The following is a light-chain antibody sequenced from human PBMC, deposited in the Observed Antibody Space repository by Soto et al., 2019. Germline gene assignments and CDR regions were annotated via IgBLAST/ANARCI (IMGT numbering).Light chain of an antibody. J-gene: IGLJ2*01. CDR1: SSDIGSNY. Sequence: QPVLTQPPSASGTPGQRVTISCSGSSSDIGSNYVYWYQHLPETAPKLLIYGDNQRPSGVPDRFSGSKSGTSASLAISGLRSEDEVDYYCAAWDSGLRGLVLGGGTKLTVL. V-gene: IGLV1-47*02. CDR2: GDN. CDR3: AAWDSGLRGLV.